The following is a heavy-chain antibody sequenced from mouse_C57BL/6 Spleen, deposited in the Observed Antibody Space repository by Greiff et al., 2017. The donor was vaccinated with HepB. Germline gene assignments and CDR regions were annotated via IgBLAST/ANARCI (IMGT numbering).Heavy chain of an antibody. CDR2: IHPNSGST. CDR3: ARDYGSSYRWYFDV. J-gene: IGHJ1*03. V-gene: IGHV1-64*01. D-gene: IGHD1-1*01. CDR1: GYTFTSYW. Sequence: QVQLQQPGAELVKPGASVKLSCKASGYTFTSYWMHWVKQRPVQGLEWIGMIHPNSGSTNYNEKFKSKATLTVDKSSSTAYMQLSSLTSEDSAVYYCARDYGSSYRWYFDVWGTGTTVTVSS.